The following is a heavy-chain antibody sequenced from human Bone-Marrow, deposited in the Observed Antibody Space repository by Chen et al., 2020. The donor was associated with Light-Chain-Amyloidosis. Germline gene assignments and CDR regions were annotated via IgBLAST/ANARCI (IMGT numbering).Heavy chain of an antibody. CDR3: ARRRDGYNFDY. CDR1: GYTFPNYW. CDR2: IYPDDSDA. V-gene: IGHV5-51*01. J-gene: IGHJ4*02. D-gene: IGHD5-12*01. Sequence: EVQLEQSGPEVKKPGESLKISCKGSGYTFPNYWFGWVRQMPGKGLEWMGVIYPDDSDARYSPSFEGKVTISADQSITTAYLQWRSLKASDTAMYYCARRRDGYNFDYWGQGTLVTVSS.